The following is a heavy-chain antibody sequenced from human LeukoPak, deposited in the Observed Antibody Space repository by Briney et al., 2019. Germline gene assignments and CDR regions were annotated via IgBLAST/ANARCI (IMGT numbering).Heavy chain of an antibody. D-gene: IGHD5-18*01. J-gene: IGHJ3*02. CDR3: ARGKDTAMGTAFDI. CDR1: GGSFSGYC. V-gene: IGHV4-34*01. CDR2: INHSGST. Sequence: NPSETLSLTCAVYGGSFSGYCWSWIRQPPGKGREWVGEINHSGSTNYNPSLKSRVTKSVDTSKNQFSLKLSSVTAADTAVYYCARGKDTAMGTAFDIWGQGTMVTVSS.